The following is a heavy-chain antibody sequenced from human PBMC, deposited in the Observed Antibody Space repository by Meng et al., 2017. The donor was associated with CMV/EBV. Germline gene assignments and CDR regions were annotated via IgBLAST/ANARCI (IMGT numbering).Heavy chain of an antibody. V-gene: IGHV2-5*02. D-gene: IGHD3-9*01. CDR1: GFSLRTSGVG. CDR3: AHQLRYFDWVNNWFDP. Sequence: IALKEAAPPLVKPTQTLPLTCTFSGFSLRTSGVGVGWIRQPPGKALEWLALIYWDDDKRYSPSLKSRLTITKDTSKNQVVLTMTNMDPVDTATYYCAHQLRYFDWVNNWFDPWGQGTLVTVSS. J-gene: IGHJ5*02. CDR2: IYWDDDK.